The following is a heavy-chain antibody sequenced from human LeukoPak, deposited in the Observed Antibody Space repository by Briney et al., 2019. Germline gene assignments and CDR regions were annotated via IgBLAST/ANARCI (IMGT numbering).Heavy chain of an antibody. Sequence: SVKVSCKSPGGTVSDYSIIWVRQAPGQGLEWMGRILPLVGRLHYAQKFQGRFTLTADKSTTTVYMELSSLRSEDTAVYYCVRSGYDYDWFDPWGQGTLVTVSS. CDR2: ILPLVGRL. D-gene: IGHD5-12*01. CDR1: GGTVSDYS. J-gene: IGHJ5*02. CDR3: VRSGYDYDWFDP. V-gene: IGHV1-69*02.